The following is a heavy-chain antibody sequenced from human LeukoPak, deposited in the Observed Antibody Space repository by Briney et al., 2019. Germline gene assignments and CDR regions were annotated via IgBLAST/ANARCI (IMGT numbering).Heavy chain of an antibody. Sequence: GGSLRLSCAASGFSFSTYAMSWVRQAPGQGLEWVSAISGSGKTYYPDSVKGRFTISRDNSKNTLFLQMNGLRAEDTAVYYRAKERDAKGYFDYWGQGTLVTVSS. CDR1: GFSFSTYA. J-gene: IGHJ4*02. V-gene: IGHV3-23*01. CDR3: AKERDAKGYFDY. CDR2: ISGSGKT.